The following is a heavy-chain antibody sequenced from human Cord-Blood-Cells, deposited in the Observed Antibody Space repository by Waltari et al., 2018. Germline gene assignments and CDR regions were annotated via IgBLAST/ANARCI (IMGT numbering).Heavy chain of an antibody. CDR1: GGTFSSYA. J-gene: IGHJ6*03. Sequence: QVQLVQSGAEVKKPGSSVKVSCKASGGTFSSYAISWVRQAPGQGLEWMGRIIPILGIANYAQKFQGRVTITADKSTSTAYMELSSLRSEDTAVYYCARGPEGAGDYYYYMDVWGKGTTVTVSS. D-gene: IGHD6-19*01. CDR2: IIPILGIA. CDR3: ARGPEGAGDYYYYMDV. V-gene: IGHV1-69*09.